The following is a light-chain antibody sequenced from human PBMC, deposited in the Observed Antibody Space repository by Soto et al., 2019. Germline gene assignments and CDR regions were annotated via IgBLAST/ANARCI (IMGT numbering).Light chain of an antibody. CDR3: QQYNNWPWT. J-gene: IGKJ1*01. CDR1: QGIGNA. CDR2: AAS. Sequence: IQLTQSPSSLSSSVGDIVTISCRASQGIGNALGWYQQKPGKPPKLLIYAASSLQSGVPSRFSGSGSGTEFTLTISSLQSEDFAVYYCQQYNNWPWTFGQGTKVDI. V-gene: IGKV1-17*01.